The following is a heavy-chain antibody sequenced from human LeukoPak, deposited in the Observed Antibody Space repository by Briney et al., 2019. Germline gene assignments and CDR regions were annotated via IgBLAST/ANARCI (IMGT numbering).Heavy chain of an antibody. CDR2: IYTSGST. CDR1: GGSISSGSHY. J-gene: IGHJ4*02. CDR3: ARSYGTNDY. V-gene: IGHV4-61*02. Sequence: PSQTLSLTCTVSGGSISSGSHYWSWIRQPAGKGLEWIGRIYTSGSTNYNPSLKSRVTISVDTSKNQFSLKLSSVTAADTAVYYCARSYGTNDYWGQGTLVTVSS. D-gene: IGHD4-17*01.